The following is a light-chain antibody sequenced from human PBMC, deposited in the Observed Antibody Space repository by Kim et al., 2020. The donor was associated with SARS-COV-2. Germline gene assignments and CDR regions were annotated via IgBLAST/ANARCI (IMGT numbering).Light chain of an antibody. Sequence: QSALTQPRSVSGSPGQSVTISCTGTSSDVGGYNYVSWYQQHPGKAPKLMIYDVSKRPSGVPDRFSGSKSGNTASLTISGLQAEDVADYYCCSYAGSYTYVFGTGTKSPS. J-gene: IGLJ1*01. CDR2: DVS. V-gene: IGLV2-11*01. CDR1: SSDVGGYNY. CDR3: CSYAGSYTYV.